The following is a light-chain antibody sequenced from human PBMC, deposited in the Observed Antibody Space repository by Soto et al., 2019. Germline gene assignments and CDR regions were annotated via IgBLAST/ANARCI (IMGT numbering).Light chain of an antibody. CDR1: SSDVGSYNL. J-gene: IGLJ2*01. CDR2: EGS. CDR3: CSYAGSSPVV. Sequence: QSVLTQPASVSGSPGQSITIPCTGTSSDVGSYNLVSWYQQHPGKAPKLMIYEGSKRPSGVSNRFSGSKSGNTASLTISGLQAEDEADYYCCSYAGSSPVVFGGGTKLTVL. V-gene: IGLV2-23*01.